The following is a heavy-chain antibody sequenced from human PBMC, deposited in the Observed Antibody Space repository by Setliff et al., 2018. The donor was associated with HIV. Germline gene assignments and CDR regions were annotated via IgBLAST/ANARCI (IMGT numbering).Heavy chain of an antibody. CDR2: INPGGGNT. CDR3: ARGQASNDYGVSF. D-gene: IGHD4-17*01. Sequence: ASVKVSCKASGGTFSSYTISWVRQAPGQGLEWMGIINPGGGNTRYAQRFQGRVSMTRDTSTSTVYMELSSLRSEDTAVYYCARGQASNDYGVSFWGQGTMVTVSS. V-gene: IGHV1-46*01. J-gene: IGHJ3*01. CDR1: GGTFSSYT.